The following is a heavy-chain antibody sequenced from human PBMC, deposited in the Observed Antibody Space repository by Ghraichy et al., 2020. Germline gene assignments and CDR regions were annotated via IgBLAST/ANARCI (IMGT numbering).Heavy chain of an antibody. CDR3: AKERETSGYYSFRGDYYGMDV. D-gene: IGHD3-22*01. CDR1: GFTFRSYG. Sequence: GESLNISCAASGFTFRSYGIHWVRQAPGKGLEWVAVISYDGNNKEYGDSVKGRFTISRDNSKNTLYLQMNSLRAEDTAVYYCAKERETSGYYSFRGDYYGMDVWGQATTVTVSS. V-gene: IGHV3-30*18. J-gene: IGHJ6*02. CDR2: ISYDGNNK.